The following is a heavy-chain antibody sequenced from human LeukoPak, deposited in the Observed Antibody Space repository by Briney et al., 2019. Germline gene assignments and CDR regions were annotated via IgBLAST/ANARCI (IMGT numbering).Heavy chain of an antibody. J-gene: IGHJ6*03. Sequence: GGSLRLSCAASGFTFSSYSMNWVRQAPGKVLEWVSSISSSSSYIYYADSVKGRFTISRDNAKNSLYLQMNSLRAEDTAVYYCARGGLRVPYYYYYMDVWGKGTTVTVSS. CDR3: ARGGLRVPYYYYYMDV. CDR1: GFTFSSYS. CDR2: ISSSSSYI. V-gene: IGHV3-21*01. D-gene: IGHD3-10*01.